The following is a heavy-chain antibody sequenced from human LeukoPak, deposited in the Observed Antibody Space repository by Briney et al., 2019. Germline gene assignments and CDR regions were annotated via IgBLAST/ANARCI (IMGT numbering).Heavy chain of an antibody. J-gene: IGHJ4*02. CDR1: GFTFSSYG. CDR2: IRYDGSNK. Sequence: GGSLRLSCAASGFTFSSYGMHWVRQAPGKGLEWVAFIRYDGSNKYYADSVKGRFTISRDNSKNTLYLQMNSLRAEDTAVYYCAKDPAGKYDYVWGSSYYFDYWGQGTLVTVSS. CDR3: AKDPAGKYDYVWGSSYYFDY. V-gene: IGHV3-30*02. D-gene: IGHD3-16*01.